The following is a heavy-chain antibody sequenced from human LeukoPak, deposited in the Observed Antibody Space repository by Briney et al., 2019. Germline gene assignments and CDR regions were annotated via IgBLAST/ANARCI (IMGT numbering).Heavy chain of an antibody. D-gene: IGHD1-14*01. V-gene: IGHV3-23*01. CDR2: ISSSGDRT. CDR3: AKATGYLL. Sequence: GSLRLSCAASGFTFSSYAMNWVRQAPGKGLEWVSSISSSGDRTYYADSVKGRFTISRDNSENTLYLQMNSLRAEDTAVYYCAKATGYLLWGQGTLVIVSS. J-gene: IGHJ4*02. CDR1: GFTFSSYA.